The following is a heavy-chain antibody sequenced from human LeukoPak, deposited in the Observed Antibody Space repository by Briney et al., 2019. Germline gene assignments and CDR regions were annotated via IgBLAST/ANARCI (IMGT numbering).Heavy chain of an antibody. CDR3: ARGRRSSSPTKYYFDY. CDR1: GYTFTSYD. CDR2: MNPNSGNT. D-gene: IGHD6-6*01. Sequence: ASVKVSCKASGYTFTSYDINWVRQATGQGLEWMGWMNPNSGNTGYAQKFQGRVTMTRNTSISTAYMELSSLRSEDTAVYCCARGRRSSSPTKYYFDYWGQGTLVTVSS. J-gene: IGHJ4*02. V-gene: IGHV1-8*01.